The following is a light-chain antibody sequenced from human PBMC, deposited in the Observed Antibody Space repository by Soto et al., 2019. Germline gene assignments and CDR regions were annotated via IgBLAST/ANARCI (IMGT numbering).Light chain of an antibody. CDR1: ESLIGW. CDR2: DAS. CDR3: QQYKSYPWT. Sequence: DIQLTQSPSTLSASVGDTVTISCRASESLIGWLAWYQQRPGSAPKLLIYDASSLEGGVPSRFTGDGSGTEFTLTIASVQPDDFGTYYCQQYKSYPWTFDQGTKVDLK. V-gene: IGKV1-5*01. J-gene: IGKJ1*01.